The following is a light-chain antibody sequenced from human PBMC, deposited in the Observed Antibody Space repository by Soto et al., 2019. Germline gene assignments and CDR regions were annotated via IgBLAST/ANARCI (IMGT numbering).Light chain of an antibody. CDR2: GNN. V-gene: IGLV1-40*01. CDR3: RSYASSMSGSV. J-gene: IGLJ1*01. Sequence: QSVLTQPPSVSGAPGQRVTLSCTGSSSNIGAGYDVHWYQQLPGTAPKLLIYGNNNRPSGVPDRFSGSKSGTSASLAITGLQAEDEADYYCRSYASSMSGSVFGTGTKVTVL. CDR1: SSNIGAGYD.